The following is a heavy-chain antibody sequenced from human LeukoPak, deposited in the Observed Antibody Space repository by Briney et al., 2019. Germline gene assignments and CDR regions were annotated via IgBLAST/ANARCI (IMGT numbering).Heavy chain of an antibody. D-gene: IGHD6-13*01. CDR1: GGAFSSYA. Sequence: SVKVSCKASGGAFSSYAISWVRQAPGQGLEWMGGIIPIFGTANYAQKFQGRVTITADESTSTAYMELSSLRSEDTAVYYCARSSSSWIYYFDYWGQGTLVTVSS. J-gene: IGHJ4*02. CDR2: IIPIFGTA. V-gene: IGHV1-69*01. CDR3: ARSSSSWIYYFDY.